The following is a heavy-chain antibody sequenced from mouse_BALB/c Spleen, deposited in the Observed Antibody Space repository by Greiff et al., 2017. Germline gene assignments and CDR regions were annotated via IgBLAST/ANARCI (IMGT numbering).Heavy chain of an antibody. Sequence: EVNVVESGGGLVKPGGSLKLSCAASGFAFSSYDMSWVRQTPEKRLEWVAYISSGGGSTYYPDTVKGRFTISRDNAKNTLYLQMSSLKSEDTAMYCCARQDDYSLYYFDYWGQGTTLTVSS. V-gene: IGHV5-12-1*01. CDR3: ARQDDYSLYYFDY. D-gene: IGHD2-4*01. CDR2: ISSGGGST. CDR1: GFAFSSYD. J-gene: IGHJ2*01.